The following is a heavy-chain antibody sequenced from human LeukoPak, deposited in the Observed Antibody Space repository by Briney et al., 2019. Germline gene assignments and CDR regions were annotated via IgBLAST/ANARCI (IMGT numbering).Heavy chain of an antibody. Sequence: SETLSLTCTVSGGSISSSSYYWGWIRQPPGKGLEWIGSIYYSGSTYYNPSLKSRVTISVDTSKNQFSLKLRYVSAADTAVYYCARVIPSPTMVRGMSFDYWGQGTLVTVSS. CDR2: IYYSGST. CDR1: GGSISSSSYY. CDR3: ARVIPSPTMVRGMSFDY. J-gene: IGHJ4*02. V-gene: IGHV4-39*07. D-gene: IGHD3-10*01.